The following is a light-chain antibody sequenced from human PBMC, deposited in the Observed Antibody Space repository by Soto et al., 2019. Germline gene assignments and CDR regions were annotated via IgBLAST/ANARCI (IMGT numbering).Light chain of an antibody. CDR3: QQYGSSPRT. V-gene: IGKV3-20*01. J-gene: IGKJ1*01. CDR1: QSVRSSY. CDR2: GAS. Sequence: EIVLTQRPVTLSFSQGWRATRSCRASQSVRSSYLAWYQQTPGQAPRLFIYGASSRATGIPDRFSGSGSGTDFTLTISRLEAEDFAVYYCQQYGSSPRTFGQGTKVDIK.